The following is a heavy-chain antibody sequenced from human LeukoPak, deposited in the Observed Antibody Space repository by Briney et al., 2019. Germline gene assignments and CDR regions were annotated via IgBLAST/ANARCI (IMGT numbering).Heavy chain of an antibody. CDR3: AKDRNYDILTGYLDY. J-gene: IGHJ4*02. D-gene: IGHD3-9*01. CDR2: ISGSGGST. Sequence: GGSLRLSCAASGFTFSSYGMSWVRQAPGKGLEWVAAISGSGGSTYYADSVKGRFTISRDNSRNTLYLQMNSLRAEDTAVYYCAKDRNYDILTGYLDYWGQGTLVTVSS. V-gene: IGHV3-23*01. CDR1: GFTFSSYG.